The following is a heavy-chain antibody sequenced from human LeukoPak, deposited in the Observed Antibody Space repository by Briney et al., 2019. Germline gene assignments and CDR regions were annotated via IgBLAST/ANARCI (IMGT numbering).Heavy chain of an antibody. V-gene: IGHV4-59*01. CDR2: IYYSGST. Sequence: SETLSLTCTVSGGSISSYYWSWIRQPPGKGLEWIGYIYYSGSTNYNPSLKSRVTISVDTSKNQFSLKLSSVTAADTAVYYCARGVPHCGGDCYTHYFFDYWGHGTLVTVSS. CDR3: ARGVPHCGGDCYTHYFFDY. CDR1: GGSISSYY. D-gene: IGHD2-21*02. J-gene: IGHJ4*01.